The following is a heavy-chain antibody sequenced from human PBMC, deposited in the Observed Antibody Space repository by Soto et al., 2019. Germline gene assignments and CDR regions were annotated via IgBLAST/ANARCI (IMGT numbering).Heavy chain of an antibody. CDR1: GFTFSDYY. CDR2: ISSSSYT. CDR3: ARRTNPNYDSSGYSGDAFDI. Sequence: GGSLRLSCAASGFTFSDYYMSWIGRAPGKGLAWVSYISSSSYTNYADSVKGRFTISRDNAKNSLYLQMNSLRAEDTAVYYCARRTNPNYDSSGYSGDAFDIWGQGTMVTVSS. J-gene: IGHJ3*02. V-gene: IGHV3-11*06. D-gene: IGHD3-22*01.